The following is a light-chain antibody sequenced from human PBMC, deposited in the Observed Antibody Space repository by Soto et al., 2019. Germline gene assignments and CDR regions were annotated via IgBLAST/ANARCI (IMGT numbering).Light chain of an antibody. CDR2: DGS. Sequence: DIQMTQSHSTLSSSVVYRFTITCLASQNINNWLAWYQQKAGKAPKILIYDGSSLESGVTSRFSGSGSGTEFTINISSLQNDDFENYYCHKYNSYSKTFGQGTKVDIK. CDR1: QNINNW. CDR3: HKYNSYSKT. V-gene: IGKV1-5*01. J-gene: IGKJ1*01.